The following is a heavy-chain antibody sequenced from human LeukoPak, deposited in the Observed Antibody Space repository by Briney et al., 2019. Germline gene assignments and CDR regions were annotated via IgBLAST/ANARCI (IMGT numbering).Heavy chain of an antibody. V-gene: IGHV4-34*01. Sequence: NPSETLSLTCAVYGGSFSGYYWSWIRQPPGKGLEWIGEINHSGSTNYNPSLKSRVTISVDTSKNQFSLKLSSVTAADTAVYYCANRVATSGKSDYWGQGTLVTVSS. CDR1: GGSFSGYY. CDR2: INHSGST. D-gene: IGHD5-12*01. CDR3: ANRVATSGKSDY. J-gene: IGHJ4*02.